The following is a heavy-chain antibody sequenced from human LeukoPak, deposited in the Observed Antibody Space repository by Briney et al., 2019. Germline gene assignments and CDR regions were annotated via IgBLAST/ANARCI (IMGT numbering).Heavy chain of an antibody. CDR1: GGSISSYY. Sequence: PSETLSLTCTVFGGSISSYYWSWIRQPPGKGLEWIGYIYYSGSTNYNPSLKSRVTISVDTSKNQFSLKLSSVTAADTAVYYCARHERDGYKNDYWGQGTLVTVSS. CDR3: ARHERDGYKNDY. CDR2: IYYSGST. D-gene: IGHD5-24*01. V-gene: IGHV4-59*08. J-gene: IGHJ4*02.